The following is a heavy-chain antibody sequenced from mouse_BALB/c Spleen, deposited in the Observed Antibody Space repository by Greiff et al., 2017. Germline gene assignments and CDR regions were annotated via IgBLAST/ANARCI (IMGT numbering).Heavy chain of an antibody. J-gene: IGHJ4*01. CDR1: GFTFSSFG. Sequence: EVMLVESGGGLVQPGGSRKLSCAASGFTFSSFGMHWVRQAPEKGLEWVAYISSGSSTIYYADTVKGRFTISRDNPKNTLFLQMTSLRSEDTAMYYCARGGSSTGDYWGQGTSVTVSS. CDR3: ARGGSSTGDY. D-gene: IGHD1-3*01. V-gene: IGHV5-17*02. CDR2: ISSGSSTI.